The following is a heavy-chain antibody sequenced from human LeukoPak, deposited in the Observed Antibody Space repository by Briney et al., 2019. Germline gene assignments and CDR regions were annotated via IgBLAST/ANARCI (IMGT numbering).Heavy chain of an antibody. CDR3: AREFAGSASGAGY. J-gene: IGHJ4*02. V-gene: IGHV3-21*01. D-gene: IGHD1-26*01. CDR1: GFTFSSYS. CDR2: MSVSSGLI. Sequence: KPGGSLRLSCAASGFTFSSYSMNWVRQAPGKGLEWVSSMSVSSGLIYYADSVKGRFTISRGNAKSSLYLQMNRLRVEDTAVYYCAREFAGSASGAGYWGQGTLVTVSS.